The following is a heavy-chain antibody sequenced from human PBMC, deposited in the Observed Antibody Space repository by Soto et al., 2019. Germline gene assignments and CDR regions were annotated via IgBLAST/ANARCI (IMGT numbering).Heavy chain of an antibody. V-gene: IGHV4-30-4*01. D-gene: IGHD5-18*01. J-gene: IGHJ4*02. Sequence: QVQLQESGPGLVKPSQTLSLTCTVSGDSISSGDYYWSWIRQPPGKGLEWIGYIYYSGSTYYNPSLKSRVTISVDTSKNQFSLKLSSVTAADTAVYYCARTQRTVDTAIASYFDYWGQGTLVTVSS. CDR2: IYYSGST. CDR3: ARTQRTVDTAIASYFDY. CDR1: GDSISSGDYY.